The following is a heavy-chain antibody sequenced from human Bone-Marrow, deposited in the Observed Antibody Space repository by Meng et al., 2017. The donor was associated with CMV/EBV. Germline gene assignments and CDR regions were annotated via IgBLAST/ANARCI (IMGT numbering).Heavy chain of an antibody. Sequence: GESLKISCAASGFTFSSFAMYWVRQAPGKGLEWVGVISYDGRTKFYADSVKGRLTLSRDNSKKILYLQLNRLRAEDTAVYYCAKSIAVAGAYIDYWGQGKLVTVSS. CDR2: ISYDGRTK. CDR1: GFTFSSFA. V-gene: IGHV3-30-3*02. D-gene: IGHD6-19*01. CDR3: AKSIAVAGAYIDY. J-gene: IGHJ4*02.